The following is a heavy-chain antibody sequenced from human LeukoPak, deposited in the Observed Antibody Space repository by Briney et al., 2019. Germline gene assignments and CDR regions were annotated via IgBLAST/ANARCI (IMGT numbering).Heavy chain of an antibody. CDR2: IYYSGST. CDR3: ARAIPDSWYLFDY. D-gene: IGHD6-13*01. CDR1: GGSISSYY. Sequence: SETLSLTCTVSGGSISSYYWSWIRQPPGKGLEWIGYIYYSGSTTYNPSLKSRVTISVDTSKNQFSLKLTSVTAADTAVYYCARAIPDSWYLFDYWGQGTLVTVSS. J-gene: IGHJ4*02. V-gene: IGHV4-59*01.